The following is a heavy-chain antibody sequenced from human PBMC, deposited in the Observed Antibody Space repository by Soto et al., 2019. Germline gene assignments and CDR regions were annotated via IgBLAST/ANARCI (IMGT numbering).Heavy chain of an antibody. Sequence: QVQLQESGPGLVKPSGTLSLTCAVSSGSISSSNWWSWVRQPPGKGLEWIGEIYHSGSTNYNPSLNSRVTISVDKSKSQFSVKLSSVTAADTAVYYCARAGEYDYIWGSYRYTGAFDIWGQGTMVTVSS. V-gene: IGHV4-4*02. CDR2: IYHSGST. J-gene: IGHJ3*02. D-gene: IGHD3-16*02. CDR3: ARAGEYDYIWGSYRYTGAFDI. CDR1: SGSISSSNW.